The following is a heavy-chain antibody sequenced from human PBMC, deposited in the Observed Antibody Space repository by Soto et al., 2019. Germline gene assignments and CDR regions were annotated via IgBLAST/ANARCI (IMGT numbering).Heavy chain of an antibody. Sequence: SETLALTCTVHGGSISSSNWTWTRHPPGKELEWIGYIYYSGSTNSNPSLKSRVTISVDTSKNQFSLKLSSVTAADTDVYYCESVFFGHSSWYNCFLPRREALLVT. CDR3: ESVFFGHSSWYNCFLP. J-gene: IGHJ5*02. CDR1: GGSISSSN. V-gene: IGHV4-59*08. CDR2: IYYSGST. D-gene: IGHD6-13*01.